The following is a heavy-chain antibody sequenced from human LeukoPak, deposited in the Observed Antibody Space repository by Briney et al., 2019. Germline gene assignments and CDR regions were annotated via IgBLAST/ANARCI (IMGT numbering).Heavy chain of an antibody. D-gene: IGHD1-26*01. V-gene: IGHV4-4*02. CDR3: ARGVGARGDAFDI. CDR1: GGSISSNW. CDR2: IYHSGST. Sequence: SETLSLTCTVSGGSISSNWWSWVRQPPGKGLEWIGEIYHSGSTNYNPSLKSRVTISVDKSKNQFSLKLSSVTAADTAVYYCARGVGARGDAFDIWGQGTMVTVSS. J-gene: IGHJ3*02.